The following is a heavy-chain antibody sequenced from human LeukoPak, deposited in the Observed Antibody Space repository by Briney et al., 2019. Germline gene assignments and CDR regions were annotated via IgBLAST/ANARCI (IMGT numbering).Heavy chain of an antibody. CDR1: GFTFSSYA. J-gene: IGHJ4*02. CDR2: ITGSGSDI. Sequence: GGSLRLSCAASGFTFSSYAMHWVRQAPGEGLEWVSSITGSGSDIYYADSVKGRFTISRDNAKNSLYLQMNSLRAEDTAVYYCARDVYGDYANDYWGQGTLVTVSS. D-gene: IGHD4-17*01. CDR3: ARDVYGDYANDY. V-gene: IGHV3-21*01.